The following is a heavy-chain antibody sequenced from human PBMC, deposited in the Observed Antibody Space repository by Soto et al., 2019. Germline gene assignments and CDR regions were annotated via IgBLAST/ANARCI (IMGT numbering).Heavy chain of an antibody. D-gene: IGHD3-10*01. CDR3: ARGSRGEYYYGSGSYYRY. CDR2: ISSSSSYI. Sequence: GGSLRLSCAASGFTFSSYSMNWVRQAPGKGLEWVSSISSSSSYIYYADLVKGRFTISRDNAKNSLYLQMNSLRAEDTAVYYCARGSRGEYYYGSGSYYRYWGQGTLVTVSS. CDR1: GFTFSSYS. V-gene: IGHV3-21*01. J-gene: IGHJ4*02.